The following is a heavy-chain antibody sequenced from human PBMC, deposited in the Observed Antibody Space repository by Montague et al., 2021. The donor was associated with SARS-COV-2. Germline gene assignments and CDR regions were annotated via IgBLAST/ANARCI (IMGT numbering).Heavy chain of an antibody. Sequence: SLRLSCAASGFTFSSYAMHWVRQVPGKGLEWVAVISYDGSNKYYADSVKGRFTISREMNSLRAEDTAVYYCARDNYDYVWGSYRYIYWGQGTLVTVSS. J-gene: IGHJ4*02. CDR3: ARDNYDYVWGSYRYIY. D-gene: IGHD3-16*02. CDR1: GFTFSSYA. V-gene: IGHV3-30*04. CDR2: ISYDGSNK.